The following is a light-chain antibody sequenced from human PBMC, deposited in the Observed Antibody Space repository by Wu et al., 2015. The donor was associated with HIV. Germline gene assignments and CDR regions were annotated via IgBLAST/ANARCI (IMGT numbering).Light chain of an antibody. J-gene: IGKJ1*01. CDR1: QNISYY. V-gene: IGKV1-39*01. CDR2: AAS. Sequence: DIQMTQSPSSLSASVGDRVTITCRASQNISYYLNWYQQKPGKAPKLLIYAASSLESGVPSRFSGSGSGTDFTLTISSLQPEDFATYYCQQSYTTPWTFGQGTKVEIK. CDR3: QQSYTTPWT.